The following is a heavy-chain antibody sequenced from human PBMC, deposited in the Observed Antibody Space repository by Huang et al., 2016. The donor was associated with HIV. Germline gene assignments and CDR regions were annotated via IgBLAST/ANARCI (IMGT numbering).Heavy chain of an antibody. Sequence: QVHLVQSGAEVKKPGASVKVACKASGYTFTNYDINWVRQAPGRGLWWVWWMYPNTCNTGFAQRFQGRLTMTRKTAITTAYMELTSLTSEDTAVYYCARSAYGDLDYWGLGTLVIVSS. CDR3: ARSAYGDLDY. CDR1: GYTFTNYD. D-gene: IGHD4-17*01. CDR2: MYPNTCNT. V-gene: IGHV1-8*02. J-gene: IGHJ4*02.